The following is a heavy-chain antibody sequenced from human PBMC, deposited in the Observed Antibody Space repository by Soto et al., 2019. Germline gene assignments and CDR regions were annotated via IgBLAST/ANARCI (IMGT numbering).Heavy chain of an antibody. CDR3: AKGDCSGGSCYGSDY. CDR2: IVGSGGST. J-gene: IGHJ4*02. Sequence: EVQLLESGGGLVQPGGSLRLSCAASGFTFSSYAMRWVRQAPGKGLEWVSAIVGSGGSTYYADSVKGRFTISRDNSKNKLYLQMDSLRAEDTAVYYCAKGDCSGGSCYGSDYWGQGTLVTVSS. CDR1: GFTFSSYA. D-gene: IGHD2-15*01. V-gene: IGHV3-23*01.